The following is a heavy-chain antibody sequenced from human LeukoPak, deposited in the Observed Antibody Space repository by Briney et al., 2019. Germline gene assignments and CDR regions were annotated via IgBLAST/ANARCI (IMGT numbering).Heavy chain of an antibody. CDR3: AKGYDFWSGYYQGDWFDP. D-gene: IGHD3-3*01. CDR2: ISGSGGST. J-gene: IGHJ5*02. V-gene: IGHV3-23*01. CDR1: GFTFSSYA. Sequence: GGSLRLSCAASGFTFSSYAMSWVRQAPGKGLERVSAISGSGGSTYYADSVKGRFTLSRDNSKNTLYLQMNSLRAEDTAVYYCAKGYDFWSGYYQGDWFDPWGQGTLVTVSS.